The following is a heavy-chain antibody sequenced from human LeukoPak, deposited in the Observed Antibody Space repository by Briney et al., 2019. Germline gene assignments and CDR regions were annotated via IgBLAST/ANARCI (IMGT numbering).Heavy chain of an antibody. J-gene: IGHJ4*02. CDR2: IYYSGST. CDR3: ARDTGSGWYPRYYFDY. V-gene: IGHV4-39*07. Sequence: SETLSLTCTVSGGSISRNSNYWGWIRQPPGKGLEWIGSIYYSGSTYYNPSLKSRVTISVDTSKNQFSLKLSSVTAADTAVYYCARDTGSGWYPRYYFDYWGQGTLVTVSS. CDR1: GGSISRNSNY. D-gene: IGHD6-19*01.